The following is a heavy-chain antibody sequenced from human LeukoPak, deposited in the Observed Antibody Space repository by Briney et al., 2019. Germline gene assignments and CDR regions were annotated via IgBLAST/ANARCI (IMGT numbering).Heavy chain of an antibody. CDR3: AREIGRIGVVVIAWYFDL. J-gene: IGHJ2*01. CDR1: GYSISSGYY. Sequence: PSETLSLTCTVAGYSISSGYYWGWIRQPPGKGLEWIGSVYHSGSIFYNPSLQSRVTISVDTSKNQFSLNLSSVTAADTAVYYCAREIGRIGVVVIAWYFDLSGRGTLVTVSS. CDR2: VYHSGSI. V-gene: IGHV4-38-2*02. D-gene: IGHD3-22*01.